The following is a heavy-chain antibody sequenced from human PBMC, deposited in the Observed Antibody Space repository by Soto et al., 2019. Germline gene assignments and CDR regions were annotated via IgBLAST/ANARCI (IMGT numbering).Heavy chain of an antibody. CDR1: GFSLSASEVG. J-gene: IGHJ3*01. CDR3: AQSTLELLRAFEV. V-gene: IGHV2-5*02. Sequence: QITLKESGPPLVKPTQTLSLTCTFSGFSLSASEVGVGWIRQPPGKALEWLALIYGDDEKLYTPSLKRRLTIRQDTAKDQVVRTMTRMDPEDTATYYCAQSTLELLRAFEVWGQGIKVTVSS. D-gene: IGHD3-22*01. CDR2: IYGDDEK.